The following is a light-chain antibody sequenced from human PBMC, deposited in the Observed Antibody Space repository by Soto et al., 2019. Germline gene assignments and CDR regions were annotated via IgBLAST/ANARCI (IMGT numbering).Light chain of an antibody. J-gene: IGKJ2*01. Sequence: EIVLTQSPGTLSLSPGERATLSCRASQSVRRSYVAWYQQKPGQAPRLLIYGAASRATGIPDRFSGSGSGTDFTLIISRLEPEDFAVYYCQQYGNSPYTFGEGTKLEIK. CDR3: QQYGNSPYT. CDR2: GAA. CDR1: QSVRRSY. V-gene: IGKV3-20*01.